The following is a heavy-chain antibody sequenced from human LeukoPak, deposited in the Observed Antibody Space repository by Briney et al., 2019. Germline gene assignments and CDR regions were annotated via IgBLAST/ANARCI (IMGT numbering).Heavy chain of an antibody. J-gene: IGHJ3*02. D-gene: IGHD6-19*01. CDR3: ARQILAGGRNDAFHI. CDR2: ISISSIYI. V-gene: IGHV3-21*01. Sequence: PGGSLRLSCAASRFIFSSYSMKWVRQARGKGGEGVSSISISSIYIYYADSVKRRFTISRDHAKNSLYLQMNSLKAEDTAVYYCARQILAGGRNDAFHIWVQGTTLSVSS. CDR1: RFIFSSYS.